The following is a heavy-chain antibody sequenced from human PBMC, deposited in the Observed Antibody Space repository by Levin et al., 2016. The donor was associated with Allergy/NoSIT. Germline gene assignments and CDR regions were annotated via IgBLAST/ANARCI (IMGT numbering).Heavy chain of an antibody. V-gene: IGHV3-48*02. CDR1: GFTFSSYS. CDR3: ARGYCSSTSCLFDY. CDR2: ISSSSSTI. J-gene: IGHJ4*02. Sequence: GGSLRLSCAASGFTFSSYSMNWVRQAPGKGLEWVSYISSSSSTIYYADSVKGRFTISRDNAKNSLYLQMNSLRDEDTAVYYCARGYCSSTSCLFDYWGQGTLVTVSS. D-gene: IGHD2-2*01.